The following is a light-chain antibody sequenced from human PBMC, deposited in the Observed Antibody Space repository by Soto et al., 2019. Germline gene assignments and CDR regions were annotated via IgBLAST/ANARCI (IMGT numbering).Light chain of an antibody. J-gene: IGKJ1*01. CDR3: QQYNKWRT. CDR2: GAS. Sequence: IVLTQSPATLSLSAGERATLSCRASQSVGSNLAWYQPKPGQAPRLLIYGASTRATGIPARISGSGSGTEFTLTITSLQYEDFAVYYCQQYNKWRTFGQGTKVDIK. CDR1: QSVGSN. V-gene: IGKV3-15*01.